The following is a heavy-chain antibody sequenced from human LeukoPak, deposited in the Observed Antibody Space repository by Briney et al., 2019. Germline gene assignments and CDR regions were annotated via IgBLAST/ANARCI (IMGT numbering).Heavy chain of an antibody. J-gene: IGHJ4*02. CDR1: GYSLTSYW. CDR3: ASAIAVAGGGFYFDS. D-gene: IGHD6-19*01. Sequence: GESLKISCKGSGYSLTSYWIGWVRQMPGKGLDWMGIIYPGDSDTRYSPSFRGQVTISADKSLTTYLQWSSLKASDTAMYYCASAIAVAGGGFYFDSWGQGTLVTVSS. V-gene: IGHV5-51*01. CDR2: IYPGDSDT.